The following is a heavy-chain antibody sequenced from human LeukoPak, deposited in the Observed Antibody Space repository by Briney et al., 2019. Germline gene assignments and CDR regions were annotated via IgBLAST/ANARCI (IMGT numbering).Heavy chain of an antibody. D-gene: IGHD2-2*01. CDR3: AIIPFYQLPGHY. Sequence: ASVKVSCKASGYTFTSYDINWVRQATGQGLEWMGWMNPNSGNTGYEQKFQGRVTMIRNTSISTAYLEVSSLRSEDTAVYYCAIIPFYQLPGHYWGQGTLVTVSS. CDR2: MNPNSGNT. J-gene: IGHJ4*02. V-gene: IGHV1-8*01. CDR1: GYTFTSYD.